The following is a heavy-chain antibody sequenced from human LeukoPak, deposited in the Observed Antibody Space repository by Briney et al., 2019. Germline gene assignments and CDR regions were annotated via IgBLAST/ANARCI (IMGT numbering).Heavy chain of an antibody. CDR1: GYSISSGYY. CDR3: ARGVTMGRGVIINWYFDL. CDR2: IYHSGST. D-gene: IGHD3-10*01. Sequence: SETLSLTCTVSGYSISSGYYWGWIRPPPGKGLEWIGSIYHSGSTYYNPSLKSRVTISVDTSKNHFSLKLSSVTAADTAVYYCARGVTMGRGVIINWYFDLWGRGTLVTVSS. J-gene: IGHJ2*01. V-gene: IGHV4-38-2*02.